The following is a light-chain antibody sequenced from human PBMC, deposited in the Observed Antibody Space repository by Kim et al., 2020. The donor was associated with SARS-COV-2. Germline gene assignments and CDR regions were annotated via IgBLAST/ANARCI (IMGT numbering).Light chain of an antibody. V-gene: IGKV1-5*03. CDR3: QQYNTYPIT. CDR2: SAS. Sequence: DVQMTQSPSTLSASVGDRVTITCRPSEIISGFLAWYQQKPGTAPKVLISSASNLESGVPPRFSGSGSGTGFTLTISGLQPDDVATYYCQQYNTYPITFGGGTKVDIK. CDR1: EIISGF. J-gene: IGKJ4*02.